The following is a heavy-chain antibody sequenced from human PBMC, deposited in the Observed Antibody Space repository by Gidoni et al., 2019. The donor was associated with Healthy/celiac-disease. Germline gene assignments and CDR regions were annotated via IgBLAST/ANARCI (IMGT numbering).Heavy chain of an antibody. CDR3: ARTGYSSSSGYYYGMDV. D-gene: IGHD6-6*01. Sequence: EVQLVQSGAEVKKPGESLRISCTGSGYSFTSYWISWVRQMPGKGLEWMGRIDPSDSYTNYSPSFQGHVTISADKSISTAYLQWSSLKASDTAMYYCARTGYSSSSGYYYGMDVWGQGTTVTVSS. J-gene: IGHJ6*02. V-gene: IGHV5-10-1*03. CDR2: IDPSDSYT. CDR1: GYSFTSYW.